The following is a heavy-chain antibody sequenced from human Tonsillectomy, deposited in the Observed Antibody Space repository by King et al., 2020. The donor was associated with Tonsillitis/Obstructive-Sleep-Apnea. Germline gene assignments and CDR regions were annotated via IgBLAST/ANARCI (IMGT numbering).Heavy chain of an antibody. D-gene: IGHD3-3*01. CDR3: ARETPYDFWSGYPDYYYYYYMDV. V-gene: IGHV3-66*01. J-gene: IGHJ6*03. CDR2: IYSGGST. Sequence: VQLVESGGGLVQPGGSLRLSCAASGFTVSSNYMSWVRQAPGKGLEWVSVIYSGGSTYYADSVKGRFTISRDNSKNTLYLQINSLRAEDTAVYYCARETPYDFWSGYPDYYYYYYMDVWGKGTTVTVSS. CDR1: GFTVSSNY.